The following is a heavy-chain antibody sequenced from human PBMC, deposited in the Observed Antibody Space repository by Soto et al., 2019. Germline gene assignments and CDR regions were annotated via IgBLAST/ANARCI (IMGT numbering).Heavy chain of an antibody. D-gene: IGHD3-10*01. CDR2: IKSKTDGGTT. CDR3: TTQWFYGSGSYFAFDI. V-gene: IGHV3-15*01. Sequence: EVQLVESGGGLVKPGGSLRLSCAASGFTFSNAWMSWVRQAPGKGLEWVGRIKSKTDGGTTDYAAPVKGRFTISRDDSKNTLYLQMNSLKTEYTAVYYCTTQWFYGSGSYFAFDIWGQGTMVTVSS. CDR1: GFTFSNAW. J-gene: IGHJ3*02.